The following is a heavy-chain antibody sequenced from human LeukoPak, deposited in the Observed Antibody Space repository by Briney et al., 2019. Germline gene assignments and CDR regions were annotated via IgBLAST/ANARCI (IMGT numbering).Heavy chain of an antibody. J-gene: IGHJ4*01. V-gene: IGHV4-61*02. Sequence: SETLSLTCTVSGGSISSGSYYWSWTRQPAGKGLEWIGRIYTSGSTNYNPSLKSRVTISVDTSKNQFSLKLSSVTAADTAVYYCARGDRGYCSTTNCYRFDYWGQGTLVTVSS. CDR1: GGSISSGSYY. D-gene: IGHD2-2*01. CDR3: ARGDRGYCSTTNCYRFDY. CDR2: IYTSGST.